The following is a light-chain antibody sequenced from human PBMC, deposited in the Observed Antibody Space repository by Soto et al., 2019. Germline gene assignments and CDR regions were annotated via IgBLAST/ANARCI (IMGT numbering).Light chain of an antibody. Sequence: DIVMTQSPDSLAVSLGERATINCKSSQSVFYSSSNKNFLAWYQQKPGQPPKLIISWASTRESGVPDRFSGSGSETDFDLTISSLQAEDVAVDYCQRYYNTPWTFGQGTKVEIK. J-gene: IGKJ1*01. V-gene: IGKV4-1*01. CDR2: WAS. CDR1: QSVFYSSSNKNF. CDR3: QRYYNTPWT.